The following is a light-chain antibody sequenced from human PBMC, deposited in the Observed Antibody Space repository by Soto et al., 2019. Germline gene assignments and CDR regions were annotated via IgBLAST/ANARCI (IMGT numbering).Light chain of an antibody. V-gene: IGKV1-9*01. Sequence: DIQLTQSPSFLSASVGDRVTITCRASQGISSYLAWYQQKPGKAPKLLIYAASTLQSGVPSRFSGSGSWTEFTLTISSLQPEDFATYYCQQLNSYPRTFGPGTKVEIK. CDR3: QQLNSYPRT. CDR1: QGISSY. J-gene: IGKJ3*01. CDR2: AAS.